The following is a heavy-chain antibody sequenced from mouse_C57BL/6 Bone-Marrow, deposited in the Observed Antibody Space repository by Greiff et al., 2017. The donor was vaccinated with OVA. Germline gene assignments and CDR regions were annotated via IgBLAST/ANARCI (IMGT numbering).Heavy chain of an antibody. CDR2: SFPRDGSP. CDR1: GYTFTSYD. CDR3: ARWGYGSSLYDAMDY. J-gene: IGHJ4*01. V-gene: IGHV1-85*01. D-gene: IGHD1-1*01. Sequence: VQLQQSGPELVKPGASVKLSCKASGYTFTSYDINWVKQRPGQGLAWIGWSFPRDGSPKYNEKFKGKATWTVETYSRKANMETKRLTSEDSSVYFCARWGYGSSLYDAMDYWGQGTSVTVSS.